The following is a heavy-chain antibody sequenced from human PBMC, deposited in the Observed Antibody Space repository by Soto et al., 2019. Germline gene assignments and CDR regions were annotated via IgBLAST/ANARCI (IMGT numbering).Heavy chain of an antibody. V-gene: IGHV1-46*01. CDR3: ARLVRPIFGVGQPDYYYYGMDV. D-gene: IGHD3-3*01. CDR1: GYTFTSYY. J-gene: IGHJ6*02. Sequence: QVQLVQSGAGVKKPGASVKVSCKASGYTFTSYYMYWVRQAPGQGLEWMGIINPSGGSTSYAQKFQGRVTMTRDTSTSTVYMELSSLRSEDTAVYYCARLVRPIFGVGQPDYYYYGMDVWGQGTTVTVSS. CDR2: INPSGGST.